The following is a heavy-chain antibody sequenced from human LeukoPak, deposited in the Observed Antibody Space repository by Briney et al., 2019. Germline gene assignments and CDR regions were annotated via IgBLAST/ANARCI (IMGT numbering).Heavy chain of an antibody. Sequence: GGSLRLSCAASGFIFNNYGLIWVRQAPGKGLQWVSAISNDGGGTTYADFVKGRFTISRDNSKNTLFLQMNSLRAEDTAVYYCAKDPPYCSGGSCPPGGWGQGTLVTVSS. D-gene: IGHD2-15*01. V-gene: IGHV3-23*01. J-gene: IGHJ4*02. CDR1: GFIFNNYG. CDR3: AKDPPYCSGGSCPPGG. CDR2: ISNDGGGT.